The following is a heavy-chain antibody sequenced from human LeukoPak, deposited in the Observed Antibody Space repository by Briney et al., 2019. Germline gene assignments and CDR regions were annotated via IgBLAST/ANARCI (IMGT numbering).Heavy chain of an antibody. CDR2: ISTYNGNT. CDR1: GYTFTSYG. D-gene: IGHD2-2*01. Sequence: ASVKVSCKASGYTFTSYGINWVRQAPGQGLEWMGWISTYNGNTNYAQKLQGRVTMTTDTSTSTAYMELRSLRSDDTAVYYCARDPFCSSTSCYAGYYYYHYMDVWGKGTTVTVS. CDR3: ARDPFCSSTSCYAGYYYYHYMDV. J-gene: IGHJ6*03. V-gene: IGHV1-18*01.